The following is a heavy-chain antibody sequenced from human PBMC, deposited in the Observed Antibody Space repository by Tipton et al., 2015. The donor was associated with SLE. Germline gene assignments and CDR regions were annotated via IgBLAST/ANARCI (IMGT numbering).Heavy chain of an antibody. Sequence: PGLVKPSETLSLTCSVTGGSIRRYYWSWIRQPPGKGLGWIAYIYDSGSTNYNPSLKSRVTIPVDTSKNQVSLKVSSVTAADTAVYYCARHPSRTQVFDIWGQGTMVTVCS. V-gene: IGHV4-59*01. CDR1: GGSIRRYY. J-gene: IGHJ3*02. CDR2: IYDSGST. D-gene: IGHD2-2*01. CDR3: ARHPSRTQVFDI.